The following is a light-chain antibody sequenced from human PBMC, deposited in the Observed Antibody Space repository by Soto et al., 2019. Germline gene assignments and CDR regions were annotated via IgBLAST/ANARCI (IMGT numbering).Light chain of an antibody. V-gene: IGKV1-5*01. CDR1: QSVRNW. CDR3: QQYDGYSPQT. J-gene: IGKJ1*01. CDR2: DSS. Sequence: DIQMTQSPPTLFASVGDRVTITCRASQSVRNWLAWYQQKPGRAPHLLIYDSSTLEPGVPSRFRGSGSGTEFTLTINGLQPDDFGTYYCQQYDGYSPQTFGQGTKVKIK.